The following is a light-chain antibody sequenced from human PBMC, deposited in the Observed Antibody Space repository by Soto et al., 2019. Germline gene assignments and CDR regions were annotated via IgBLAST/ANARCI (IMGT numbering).Light chain of an antibody. Sequence: DIQMTQSPSTLSASVGDMVTITCRASQSISGWLAWYQQKPGKAPKLLIYKASSLESGVPSRFSGSGSGTEFTLTISSLQPDDFATYYCQQYNNYGSWTFGQGTKVEIK. CDR3: QQYNNYGSWT. V-gene: IGKV1-5*03. CDR2: KAS. CDR1: QSISGW. J-gene: IGKJ1*01.